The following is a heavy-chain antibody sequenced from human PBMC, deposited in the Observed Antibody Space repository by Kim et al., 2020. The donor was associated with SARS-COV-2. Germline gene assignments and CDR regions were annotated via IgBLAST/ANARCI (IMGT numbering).Heavy chain of an antibody. J-gene: IGHJ4*02. CDR3: AKGHTVTIGGIDD. Sequence: CADSVKGRFTYSRDNSQNTLYLQMNGLRAEHRALDYCAKGHTVTIGGIDDWGQGTLVTVSS. D-gene: IGHD4-17*01. V-gene: IGHV3-23*01.